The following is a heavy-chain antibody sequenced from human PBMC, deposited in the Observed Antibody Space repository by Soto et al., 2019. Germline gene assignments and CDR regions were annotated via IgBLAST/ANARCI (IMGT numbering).Heavy chain of an antibody. CDR1: GFTFSHHW. CDR2: RSPDGGTK. D-gene: IGHD6-6*01. J-gene: IGHJ3*02. Sequence: EVQLVASGGGLVQPGGSLRLSCLASGFTFSHHWMDWVRQAPGKGLEGVGNRSPDGGTKFYVDSMEGRFTISRDNAKNSLYLEINTLRIEDTAVYYCARVESSSNYDVIEMWGQGTVVTVSS. V-gene: IGHV3-7*01. CDR3: ARVESSSNYDVIEM.